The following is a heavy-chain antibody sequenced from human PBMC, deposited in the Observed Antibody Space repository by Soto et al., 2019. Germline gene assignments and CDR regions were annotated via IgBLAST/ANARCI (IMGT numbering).Heavy chain of an antibody. CDR1: GFTFSGYS. Sequence: GGSLRLSCAASGFTFSGYSMSWVRQAPGKGLEWVGRIKSKTDDGTTDYVAPVKGRFTISRDDSKNTLFLQMNSLKTEDTAMYYCTTYNYDFLTGLWYFDYWGQGTLVTVSS. D-gene: IGHD3-9*01. CDR2: IKSKTDDGTT. V-gene: IGHV3-15*01. CDR3: TTYNYDFLTGLWYFDY. J-gene: IGHJ4*02.